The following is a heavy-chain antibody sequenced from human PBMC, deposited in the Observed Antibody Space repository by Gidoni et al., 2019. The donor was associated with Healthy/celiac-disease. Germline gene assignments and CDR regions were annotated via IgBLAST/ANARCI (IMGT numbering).Heavy chain of an antibody. CDR2: MNPNSGNT. CDR1: GYTFTSYD. D-gene: IGHD2-2*01. CDR3: ARAGGRGIVVVPAAMGY. J-gene: IGHJ4*02. Sequence: QVQLVQSGAEVKTPGSSVKVSCKASGYTFTSYDINWVRQATGQGLEWIGWMNPNSGNTGYAQKFQGRVTMTRNTSISTAYMELSSLRSEDTAVYYCARAGGRGIVVVPAAMGYWGQGTLVTVSS. V-gene: IGHV1-8*01.